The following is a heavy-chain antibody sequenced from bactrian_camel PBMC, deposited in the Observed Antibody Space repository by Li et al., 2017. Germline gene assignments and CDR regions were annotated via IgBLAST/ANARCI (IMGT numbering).Heavy chain of an antibody. CDR1: GYTYGT. CDR2: ITDDGEDT. V-gene: IGHV3S1*01. Sequence: HVQLVESGGASVQAGGSLRLSCVITGYTYGTMNWVRQAPGKGLEWVSAITDDGEDTSYADSVKGRFTISRDNAKNTLYLQMSNLNTEDTAVYYCAAGSTPRSWYRGSEYNYWGRGTQVTVS. CDR3: AAGSTPRSWYRGSEYNY. J-gene: IGHJ4*01. D-gene: IGHD6*01.